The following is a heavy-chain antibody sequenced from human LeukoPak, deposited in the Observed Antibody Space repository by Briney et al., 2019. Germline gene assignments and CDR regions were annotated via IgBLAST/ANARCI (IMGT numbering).Heavy chain of an antibody. V-gene: IGHV1-8*01. J-gene: IGHJ6*03. CDR3: ARTLWGSSFDYYYYMDV. CDR2: VNPNSGNT. Sequence: ASVKVSCKASGYTFTSYDINWVRQAPGQGLEWMGWVNPNSGNTGYAQKFQGRVTITRNTSISTAYMELSSLRSEDTAVYYCARTLWGSSFDYYYYMDVWGKGTTVTVSS. CDR1: GYTFTSYD. D-gene: IGHD5-18*01.